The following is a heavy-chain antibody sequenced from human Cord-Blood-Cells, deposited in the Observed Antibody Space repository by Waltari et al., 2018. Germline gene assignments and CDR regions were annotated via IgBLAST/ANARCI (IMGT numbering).Heavy chain of an antibody. J-gene: IGHJ2*01. Sequence: EVQLLESGGGLVQPGGSLRLSCAASGFTFSSYAMSWVRQAPGKGLEWVSAVSGSGGSKYYADSGKGRFTISRDNSKNTLYLQMNSLRAEDTAVYYCAKEGGFCSSTSCYWYFDLWGRGTLVTVSS. CDR3: AKEGGFCSSTSCYWYFDL. D-gene: IGHD2-2*01. CDR1: GFTFSSYA. V-gene: IGHV3-23*01. CDR2: VSGSGGSK.